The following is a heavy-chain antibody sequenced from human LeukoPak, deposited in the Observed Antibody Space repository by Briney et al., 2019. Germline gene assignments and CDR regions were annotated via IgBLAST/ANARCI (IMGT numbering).Heavy chain of an antibody. CDR3: AREAVATTLYYFDY. J-gene: IGHJ4*02. Sequence: SETLSLTCAVYGGSFSSYYWGWIRQPPGKGLEWIGHVYYSGTTYYSPSLKSRVTISVDTSKNQFSLKLNSVTAADTAVYYCAREAVATTLYYFDYWGQGTQVTVSS. V-gene: IGHV4-34*01. D-gene: IGHD5-12*01. CDR2: VYYSGTT. CDR1: GGSFSSYY.